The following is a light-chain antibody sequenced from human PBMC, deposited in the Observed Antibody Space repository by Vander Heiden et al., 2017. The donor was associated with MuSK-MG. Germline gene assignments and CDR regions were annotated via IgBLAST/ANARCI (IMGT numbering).Light chain of an antibody. CDR1: QSVNSN. Sequence: EIVMTQPPASLSVSPGERATLSCRASQSVNSNLAWYQQKPGQAPRLLIYGASTRATGIPAGFSGSGSGTEFTLTISSLQSEDFAVYYCQQYNNWPLTFGQGTKLEIK. CDR3: QQYNNWPLT. V-gene: IGKV3-15*01. CDR2: GAS. J-gene: IGKJ2*01.